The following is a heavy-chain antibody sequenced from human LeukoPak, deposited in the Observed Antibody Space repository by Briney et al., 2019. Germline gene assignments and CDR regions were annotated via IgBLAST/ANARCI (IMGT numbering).Heavy chain of an antibody. CDR2: IKSKTDGGTT. Sequence: GGSLRLSCAASGFTFSNAWMSWVRQAPGKGLEWVGRIKSKTDGGTTDYAAPVKGRFTISRDDSKNTLYLQMNSLKTEDAAVYYCTTEYSSSFFDYYYGMDAWGKGTTVTVSS. J-gene: IGHJ6*04. CDR1: GFTFSNAW. V-gene: IGHV3-15*01. CDR3: TTEYSSSFFDYYYGMDA. D-gene: IGHD6-13*01.